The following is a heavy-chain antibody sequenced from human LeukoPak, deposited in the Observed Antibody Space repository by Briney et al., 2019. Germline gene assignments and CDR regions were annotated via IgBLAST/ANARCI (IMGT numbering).Heavy chain of an antibody. V-gene: IGHV3-30*02. D-gene: IGHD3-10*01. Sequence: PGGSLRLSCAASGFFFTSSGMNWVRQAPGKGLEWVTFIGSDGSKQYYADSVKGRFSISRDNSRSTVSLQMNSLRLEDTAVYYCATDGSGTSFPYYFESWGQGTLVTVSS. CDR2: IGSDGSKQ. CDR3: ATDGSGTSFPYYFES. CDR1: GFFFTSSG. J-gene: IGHJ4*02.